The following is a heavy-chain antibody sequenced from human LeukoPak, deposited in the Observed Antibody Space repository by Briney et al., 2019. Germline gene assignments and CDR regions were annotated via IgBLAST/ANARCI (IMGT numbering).Heavy chain of an antibody. J-gene: IGHJ4*02. V-gene: IGHV3-23*01. Sequence: GGSLRLSCGVSGFMFSNYAMSWVRQAPGKGLEWASSLSGTGGSTYYADSVKGRFTVSRDNSKNTLYLQMNSLRAEDTAVYYCAKDGDYCTTTSCYPYYFDYWGQGTLVTVSS. CDR1: GFMFSNYA. D-gene: IGHD2-2*01. CDR2: LSGTGGST. CDR3: AKDGDYCTTTSCYPYYFDY.